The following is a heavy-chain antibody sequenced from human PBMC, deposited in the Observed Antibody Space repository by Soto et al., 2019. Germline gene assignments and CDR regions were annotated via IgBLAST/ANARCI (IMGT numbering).Heavy chain of an antibody. CDR2: IYWNDDK. V-gene: IGHV2-5*01. Sequence: QITLTESGPTLVTPTQTLTLTCSFSGFSLTTSGVAVGWFRQPPGKAPEWLSLIYWNDDKRYSPSLRNRLLVTGDSSKDQVVLTLADADAADSGTYYCAHIPTSTEDSYFDYWGQGTLVTVSS. J-gene: IGHJ4*02. CDR3: AHIPTSTEDSYFDY. CDR1: GFSLTTSGVA.